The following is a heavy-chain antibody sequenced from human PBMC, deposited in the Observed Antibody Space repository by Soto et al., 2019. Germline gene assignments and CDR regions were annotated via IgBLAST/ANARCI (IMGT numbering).Heavy chain of an antibody. J-gene: IGHJ5*02. D-gene: IGHD2-2*01. CDR3: ARDRSCSSTSCHPGRWFDP. Sequence: GASVKVSCKASGYTFTRYAMHSVRQAPGQRLEWMGWINAGNGNTKYSQKFQCRVTITRDTSASTAYMELSSLRSEDTAVYYCARDRSCSSTSCHPGRWFDPWGQGTLVTVSS. CDR1: GYTFTRYA. V-gene: IGHV1-3*01. CDR2: INAGNGNT.